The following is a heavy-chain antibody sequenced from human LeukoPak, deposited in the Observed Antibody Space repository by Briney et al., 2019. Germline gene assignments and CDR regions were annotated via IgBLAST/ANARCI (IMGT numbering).Heavy chain of an antibody. Sequence: SETLSLTCTVSGGSISSSSYYWGWIRQPPGKGLEWIGSIYYHGSTYFNPSLKTRVTISVDTSRNQFSLRLSSVTAADTAVYSCARRATSGWFDPWGQGTLVTVSS. J-gene: IGHJ5*02. CDR3: ARRATSGWFDP. CDR1: GGSISSSSYY. V-gene: IGHV4-39*01. CDR2: IYYHGST. D-gene: IGHD1-26*01.